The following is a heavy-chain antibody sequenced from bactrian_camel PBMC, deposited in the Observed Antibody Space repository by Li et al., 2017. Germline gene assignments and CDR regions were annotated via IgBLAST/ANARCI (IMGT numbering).Heavy chain of an antibody. CDR2: IDSRGTT. V-gene: IGHV3S33*01. Sequence: HVQLVESGGGLVQPGGSLRLSCAASGFTSSAYYMSWVRQAPGKEREGVARIDSRGTTEYVDSVKGRFTVFKGNAGKTLYLQMNSLRPEDTAMYYCAAVAEGRTVEGGVSLWTLFESGYWGQGTQVTVS. J-gene: IGHJ3*01. CDR1: GFTSSAYY. CDR3: AAVAEGRTVEGGVSLWTLFESGY. D-gene: IGHD3*01.